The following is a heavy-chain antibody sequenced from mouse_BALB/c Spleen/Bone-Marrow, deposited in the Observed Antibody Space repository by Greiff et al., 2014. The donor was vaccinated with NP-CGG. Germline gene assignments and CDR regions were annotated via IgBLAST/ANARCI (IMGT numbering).Heavy chain of an antibody. CDR1: GFTFSSFG. D-gene: IGHD2-4*01. V-gene: IGHV5-17*02. J-gene: IGHJ4*01. CDR2: ISSGSSTI. Sequence: DVQLVESGGGLVQPGGSRELSCAASGFTFSSFGMHWVRQAPEKGLEWVAYISSGSSTIYYADTVKGRFTISRDNPKNTLFLQMTSLRSEDTAMYYCARKGALITHYYAMDYWGQGTSVTVSS. CDR3: ARKGALITHYYAMDY.